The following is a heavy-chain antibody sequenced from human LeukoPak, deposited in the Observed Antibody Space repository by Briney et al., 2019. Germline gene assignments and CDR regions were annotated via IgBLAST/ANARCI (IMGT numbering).Heavy chain of an antibody. CDR1: GGSLSNFY. V-gene: IGHV4-4*09. D-gene: IGHD3-22*01. CDR3: VRHDDIGVIRNGFDI. J-gene: IGHJ3*02. CDR2: IHTSGST. Sequence: PSETLSLTCTASGGSLSNFYWSWIRQPPGKGVEWIGYIHTSGSTIHYPSLAGRVSMSVDATKNQFSLRLGSVTAADTAVYFCVRHDDIGVIRNGFDIWGRGTMVTVSS.